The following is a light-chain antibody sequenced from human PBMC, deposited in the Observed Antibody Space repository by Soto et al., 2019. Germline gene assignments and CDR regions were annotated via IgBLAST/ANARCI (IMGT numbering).Light chain of an antibody. V-gene: IGLV2-8*01. CDR2: EVS. CDR1: SSDVGGYNY. CDR3: SSFAGNNNLV. Sequence: QSVLTQPPSASGSPGQSVTISCTGTSSDVGGYNYVSWYQQHPGKAPKLMISEVSKRPSGVPDRLSGSKSGNTASLTVSGLQAEDEADYYCSSFAGNNNLVFGGGTKLTV. J-gene: IGLJ2*01.